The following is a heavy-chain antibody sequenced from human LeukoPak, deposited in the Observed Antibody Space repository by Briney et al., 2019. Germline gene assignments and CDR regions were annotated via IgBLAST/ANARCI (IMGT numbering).Heavy chain of an antibody. CDR3: ARLPYGATVPTYFDY. J-gene: IGHJ4*02. CDR2: VYYSGST. CDR1: GGSISSGAYY. Sequence: PSETLSLTCTVSGGSISSGAYYWSWIRQPPGKGLEWIGYVYYSGSTYYNPSLKSRVTISVDTSKNQFSLKLSSVTAADTAVYYCARLPYGATVPTYFDYWGQGTLVTVSS. V-gene: IGHV4-30-4*01. D-gene: IGHD1-26*01.